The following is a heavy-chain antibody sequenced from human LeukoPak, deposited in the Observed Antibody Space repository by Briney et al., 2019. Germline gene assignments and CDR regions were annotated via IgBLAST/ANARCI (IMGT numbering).Heavy chain of an antibody. Sequence: ASVKVSCKAFGGTFSSYAISWVRQAPGQGLEWMGGIIPIFGTANYAQKFQGRVTITADESTSTAYMELSSLRSEDTAVYYCARDQGGYSGYDDWGQGTLVTVSS. V-gene: IGHV1-69*13. D-gene: IGHD5-12*01. CDR3: ARDQGGYSGYDD. CDR2: IIPIFGTA. J-gene: IGHJ4*02. CDR1: GGTFSSYA.